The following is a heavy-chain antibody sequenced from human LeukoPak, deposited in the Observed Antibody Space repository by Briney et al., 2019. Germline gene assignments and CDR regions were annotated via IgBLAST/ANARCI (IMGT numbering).Heavy chain of an antibody. CDR3: ARMVKDSGTSRPLDS. D-gene: IGHD3-10*01. V-gene: IGHV3-7*01. Sequence: GGSLRLSCAASGFAFSNYWMTRVRQAPGRGLEWVANIKQDGSETHYVDSVKGRFTISRDNAENSLYLRMNSLRTGDTAVYFCARMVKDSGTSRPLDSWGQGTLVTVSS. CDR2: IKQDGSET. J-gene: IGHJ4*02. CDR1: GFAFSNYW.